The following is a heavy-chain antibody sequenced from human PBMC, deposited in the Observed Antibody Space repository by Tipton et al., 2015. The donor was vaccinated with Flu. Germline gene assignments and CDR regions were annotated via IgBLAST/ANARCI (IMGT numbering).Heavy chain of an antibody. J-gene: IGHJ5*02. CDR3: ARACGSGGNRWFDP. CDR2: IYYSGST. D-gene: IGHD2-15*01. Sequence: GLVKPSETLSVTCTVSGGSISSYYWSWIRQPPGKGLEWIGYIYYSGSTNYNPSLKSRVTISVDTSKNQFSLKLCPVTAADTAVYYCARACGSGGNRWFDPWGQGALVTVSS. V-gene: IGHV4-59*01. CDR1: GGSISSYY.